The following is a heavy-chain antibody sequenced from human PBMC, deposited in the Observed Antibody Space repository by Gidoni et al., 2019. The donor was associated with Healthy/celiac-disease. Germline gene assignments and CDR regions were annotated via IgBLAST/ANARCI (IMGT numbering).Heavy chain of an antibody. CDR1: GGSISSRNW. Sequence: QVQLQESGPGLVKPSGTLSLTCAVPGGSISSRNWWSWVRKPPGKGLEWIGEIYHSGSTTYNPSLKSRVTMSVDKSKNQFSLKLSSVTAADTAVYYCARLAMDPYTVTGDYYYYGMDVWGQGTTVTVSS. CDR3: ARLAMDPYTVTGDYYYYGMDV. V-gene: IGHV4-4*02. CDR2: IYHSGST. D-gene: IGHD4-4*01. J-gene: IGHJ6*02.